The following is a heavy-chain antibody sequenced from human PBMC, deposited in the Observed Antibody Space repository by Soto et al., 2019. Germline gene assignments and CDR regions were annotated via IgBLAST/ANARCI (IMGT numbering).Heavy chain of an antibody. CDR2: INSDGSST. V-gene: IGHV3-74*01. CDR1: GFTFSSYW. J-gene: IGHJ4*02. Sequence: EVQLVESGGGLVQPGGSLRLSCAASGFTFSSYWMHWVRQAPGKGLVWVSRINSDGSSTSYADSVKGRFTISRDNAKNTRYLQMNSLRAEDTAVYHCAREDLLYAGYFPFDYWGQGTLVTVSS. CDR3: AREDLLYAGYFPFDY. D-gene: IGHD3-9*01.